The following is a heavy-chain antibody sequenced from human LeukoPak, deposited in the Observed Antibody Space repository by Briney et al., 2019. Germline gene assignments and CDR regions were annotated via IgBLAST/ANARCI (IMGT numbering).Heavy chain of an antibody. J-gene: IGHJ1*01. CDR1: GGSFSGYY. V-gene: IGHV4-34*01. Sequence: PSETLSLTCAVYGGSFSGYYWSWIRQPPGKGLEWIGEINHSGSTNYNPSLKSRVTISVDTSKNQFSLKLSSVTAADTAVYYCVSMRGLDFQHWGQGTLVTVSS. CDR3: VSMRGLDFQH. CDR2: INHSGST. D-gene: IGHD3-16*01.